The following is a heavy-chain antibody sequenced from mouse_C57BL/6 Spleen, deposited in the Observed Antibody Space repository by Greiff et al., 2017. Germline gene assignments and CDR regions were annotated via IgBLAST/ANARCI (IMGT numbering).Heavy chain of an antibody. J-gene: IGHJ2*01. D-gene: IGHD1-1*01. CDR3: ARCCYSRRYRSFDY. V-gene: IGHV1-26*01. Sequence: VQLQQSGPELVKPGASVKISCKASGYTFTDYYMNWVKQSHGKSLEWIGDLNPNNGGTSYNQKFKGKATLTVDKSSSTAYMELRSLTSADSAVYYVARCCYSRRYRSFDYWGQGTTLTVSS. CDR2: LNPNNGGT. CDR1: GYTFTDYY.